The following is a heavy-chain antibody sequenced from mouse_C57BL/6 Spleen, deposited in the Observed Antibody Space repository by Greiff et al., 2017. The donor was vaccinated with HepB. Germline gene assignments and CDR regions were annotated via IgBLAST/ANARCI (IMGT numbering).Heavy chain of an antibody. J-gene: IGHJ1*03. D-gene: IGHD4-1*01. CDR1: GFTFSDYY. V-gene: IGHV5-12*01. CDR3: ARRGLGRFYWYFDV. CDR2: ISNGGGST. Sequence: EVQVVESGGGLVQPGGSLKLSCAASGFTFSDYYMYWVRQTPEKRLEWVAYISNGGGSTYYPDTVKGRFTISRDNAKNTLYLQMSRLKSEDTAMYYCARRGLGRFYWYFDVWGTGTTVTVSS.